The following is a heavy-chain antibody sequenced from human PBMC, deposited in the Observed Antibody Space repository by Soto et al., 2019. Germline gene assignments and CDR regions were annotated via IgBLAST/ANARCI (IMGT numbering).Heavy chain of an antibody. CDR1: GFTLGDYA. CDR3: TRSGIGSLKLDS. V-gene: IGHV3-49*04. CDR2: IRSQAYGGTP. Sequence: TGGSLRLSCTASGFTLGDYAMNWVRQAPGKGLEWAGFIRSQAYGGTPEYAASVKGRFTISRDDSKNIAYLQMNSLNTEDTAVYYCTRSGIGSLKLDSWGHGTLVTVSS. J-gene: IGHJ5*01. D-gene: IGHD3-10*01.